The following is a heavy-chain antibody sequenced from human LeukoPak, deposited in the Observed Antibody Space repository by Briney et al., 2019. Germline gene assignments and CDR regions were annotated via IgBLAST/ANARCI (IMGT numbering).Heavy chain of an antibody. Sequence: SETLSLTCTVSGDFITAYYWSWIRQPPGKGLEWIGYVYYTGSTEYNPSLKSRVTISVDTSKNQFSLKLSSVTAADTAVYYCARSGSGYLRYYFDYWGQGTLVTVSS. V-gene: IGHV4-59*12. D-gene: IGHD5-12*01. J-gene: IGHJ4*02. CDR1: GDFITAYY. CDR2: VYYTGST. CDR3: ARSGSGYLRYYFDY.